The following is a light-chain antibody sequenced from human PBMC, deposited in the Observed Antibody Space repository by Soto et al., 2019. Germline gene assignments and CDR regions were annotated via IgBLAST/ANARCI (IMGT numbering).Light chain of an antibody. V-gene: IGKV3-15*01. J-gene: IGKJ2*01. CDR3: QQYEKWPHT. Sequence: EMVMTQSPATLSVSPVERATLSCRASQNLSRNLAWYQQHPGQAPRLLIFYASTRATGIPARFSGSGSGTDFTLTISSLQSEDFAVYYCQQYEKWPHTFGQGTKLEIK. CDR1: QNLSRN. CDR2: YAS.